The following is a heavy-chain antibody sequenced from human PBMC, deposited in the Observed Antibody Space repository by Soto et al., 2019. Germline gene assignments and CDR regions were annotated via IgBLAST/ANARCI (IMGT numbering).Heavy chain of an antibody. J-gene: IGHJ4*02. CDR3: ARDEGYGSGSH. CDR1: GYTFTSYG. D-gene: IGHD3-10*01. Sequence: QVQLVQSGAEVKKPGASVKVSCKASGYTFTSYGITWVRQAPGQGLEWMGWISAYNGNTNYAQKLQGRVTITTDTSTSTASMELGSRSSDDAAVYYGARDEGYGSGSHWGQGTLVIVSS. CDR2: ISAYNGNT. V-gene: IGHV1-18*01.